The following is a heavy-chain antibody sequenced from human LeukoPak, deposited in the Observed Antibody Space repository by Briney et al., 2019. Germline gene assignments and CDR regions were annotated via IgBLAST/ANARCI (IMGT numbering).Heavy chain of an antibody. CDR1: GGSISSGGYS. CDR2: IYHSGST. Sequence: SQTLSLTCAVSGGSISSGGYSWSWIRQPPGQGLEWIGYIYHSGSTYYNPSLKSRVTISVDRSKNQFSLKLSSVTAADTAVYYCARVSRGYYGATWGYAFDIWGQGTMVTVSS. D-gene: IGHD4-17*01. V-gene: IGHV4-30-2*01. CDR3: ARVSRGYYGATWGYAFDI. J-gene: IGHJ3*02.